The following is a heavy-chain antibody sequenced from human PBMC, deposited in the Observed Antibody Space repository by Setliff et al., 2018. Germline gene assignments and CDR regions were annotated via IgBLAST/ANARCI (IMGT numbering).Heavy chain of an antibody. CDR1: GYTFTDYY. J-gene: IGHJ4*02. CDR2: VDPEDGET. D-gene: IGHD2-15*01. CDR3: ATPHCSDGTCRYYFES. Sequence: GASVKVSCKASGYTFTDYYMHWVQQAPGKGLEWMGRVDPEDGETIYAEKFQGRVTITADTSTDTAYMELSSLRSEDTAMYYCATPHCSDGTCRYYFESWGQGALVTVSS. V-gene: IGHV1-69-2*01.